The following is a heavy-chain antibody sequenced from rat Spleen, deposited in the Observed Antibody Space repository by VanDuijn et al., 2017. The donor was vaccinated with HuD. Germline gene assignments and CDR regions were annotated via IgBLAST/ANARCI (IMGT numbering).Heavy chain of an antibody. D-gene: IGHD1-11*01. CDR1: GFTFNNYW. CDR3: AKEEGFAY. J-gene: IGHJ3*01. Sequence: EVQLVESGGGLVQSGRSLKLSCVASGFTFNNYWMTWIRQAPGKGLEWIASITSTGDNTYYPDSVKDRFTISRDNGKSTLHLQMNSLRSEDTATYHCAKEEGFAYWGQGTLVTVSS. CDR2: ITSTGDNT. V-gene: IGHV5-31*01.